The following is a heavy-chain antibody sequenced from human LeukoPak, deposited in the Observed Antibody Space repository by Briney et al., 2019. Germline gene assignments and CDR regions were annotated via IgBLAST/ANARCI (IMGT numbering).Heavy chain of an antibody. J-gene: IGHJ4*02. Sequence: GGSLRLSCVASGFTFNIYAMSWVRQAPGKGLEWVSIISGSGGSTIYADSVKGRFTISRDNSKNTLYLQMNSLRAEDTGLYHCAKGHEENCGADCYSRVLDFWGQGTLVTVSS. CDR2: ISGSGGST. CDR3: AKGHEENCGADCYSRVLDF. D-gene: IGHD2-21*01. CDR1: GFTFNIYA. V-gene: IGHV3-23*01.